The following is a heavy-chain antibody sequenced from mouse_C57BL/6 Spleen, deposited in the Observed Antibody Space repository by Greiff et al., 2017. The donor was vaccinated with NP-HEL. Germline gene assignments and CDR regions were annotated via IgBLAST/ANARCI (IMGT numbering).Heavy chain of an antibody. Sequence: QVQLQQPGAELVKPGASVKLSCKASGYTFTSYWMHWVKQRPGQGLEWIGMIHPNSGSPNYNAKFKSKATLTVAKSSSPAYMPLSSLTSEDSAVFCCAREGYSSSVEYCAMDDWGQGTSVTVSS. J-gene: IGHJ4*01. CDR1: GYTFTSYW. CDR2: IHPNSGSP. V-gene: IGHV1-64*01. D-gene: IGHD1-1*01. CDR3: AREGYSSSVEYCAMDD.